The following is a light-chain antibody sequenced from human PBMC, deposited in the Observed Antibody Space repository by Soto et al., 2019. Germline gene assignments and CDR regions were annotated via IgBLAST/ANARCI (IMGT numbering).Light chain of an antibody. CDR1: QSISSY. CDR2: AAS. V-gene: IGKV1-39*01. J-gene: IGKJ3*01. CDR3: QQSYSTPFT. Sequence: DIQMTQSPSSLSASVGDRVTITCRASQSISSYLNCYQQKPGKAPNLLIYAASSSQSGVPSRFSGSGSGTDFTLTISSLQPEDFATYYCQQSYSTPFTFGPGTKVDIK.